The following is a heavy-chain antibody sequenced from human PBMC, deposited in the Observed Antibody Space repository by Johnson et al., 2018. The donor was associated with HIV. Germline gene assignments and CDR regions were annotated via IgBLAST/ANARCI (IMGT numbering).Heavy chain of an antibody. V-gene: IGHV3-20*04. CDR3: ARQTLRAFDI. J-gene: IGHJ3*02. CDR2: INWNGGST. Sequence: VQLVESGGGVVQPGGSLRLSCAASGFAFDDYGMSWVRQAPGKGLDWVSGINWNGGSTGYADSVKGRFTISRDNAKNTLSLQMNRLRAEDTALYYCARQTLRAFDIWGQGTMVTVSS. CDR1: GFAFDDYG.